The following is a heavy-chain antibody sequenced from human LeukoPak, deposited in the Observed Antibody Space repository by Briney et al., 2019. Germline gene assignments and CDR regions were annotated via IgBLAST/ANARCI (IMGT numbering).Heavy chain of an antibody. D-gene: IGHD2-15*01. Sequence: ASVKVSCKASGYTFTSYYMHWVRQAPGQGLEWMGIINPSGGSTSYAQKFQGRVTMTRDMSTSTVYMELSSLRSEDTAVYYCVLPCGSTPSYYFDYWGQGTLVTVSS. CDR1: GYTFTSYY. V-gene: IGHV1-46*01. J-gene: IGHJ4*02. CDR3: VLPCGSTPSYYFDY. CDR2: INPSGGST.